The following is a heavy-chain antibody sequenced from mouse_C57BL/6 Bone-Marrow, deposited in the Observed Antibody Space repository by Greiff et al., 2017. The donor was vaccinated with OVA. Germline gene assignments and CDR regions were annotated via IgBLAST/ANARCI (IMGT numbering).Heavy chain of an antibody. CDR3: ARIRLRWYFDV. CDR1: GFSLSTFGMG. CDR2: IWWDADT. V-gene: IGHV8-8*01. D-gene: IGHD3-2*02. Sequence: QVTLKESGPGILQPSQTLSLTCSFSGFSLSTFGMGVGWLRQPSGMGLVWLAHIWWDADTNYNPALKSGLTISKNTPKHQVYLKSADVDTADTATYYWARIRLRWYFDVWGTGTTVTVSS. J-gene: IGHJ1*03.